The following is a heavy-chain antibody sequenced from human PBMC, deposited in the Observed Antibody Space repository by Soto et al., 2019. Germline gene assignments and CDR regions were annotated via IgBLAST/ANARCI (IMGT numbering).Heavy chain of an antibody. Sequence: ASVKFSCKASGYTFTSYYVHWVRQAPGQGLEWMGIINPSGGSTSYAQKFKGRVTMTRDTSTSTVYMELSSLRSEDTAVYYCARVRRSSGYYYGYWGEGTQVTVSS. D-gene: IGHD3-22*01. CDR3: ARVRRSSGYYYGY. J-gene: IGHJ4*02. CDR1: GYTFTSYY. CDR2: INPSGGST. V-gene: IGHV1-46*01.